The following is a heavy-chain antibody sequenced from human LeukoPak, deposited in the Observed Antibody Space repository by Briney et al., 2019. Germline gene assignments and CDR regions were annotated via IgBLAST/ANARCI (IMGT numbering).Heavy chain of an antibody. D-gene: IGHD5-12*01. J-gene: IGHJ4*02. CDR2: IIPIFGSA. V-gene: IGHV1-69*13. Sequence: SVKVSCKASGGTFSSYAISWVRQAPGQGLEWMGGIIPIFGSANYAQKFQGRVTITADESTSTAYMELSSLRSEDTAVYYCARAPTHSGYDPYYFDYWGQGTLVTVSS. CDR3: ARAPTHSGYDPYYFDY. CDR1: GGTFSSYA.